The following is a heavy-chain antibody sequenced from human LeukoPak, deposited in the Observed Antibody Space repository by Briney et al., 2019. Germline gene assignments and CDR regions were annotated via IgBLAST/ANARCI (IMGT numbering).Heavy chain of an antibody. CDR2: ISSSSSYI. J-gene: IGHJ6*02. D-gene: IGHD4-23*01. Sequence: GGSLRLSCAASGFTFSSYSMNWVRQAPGKGLEWVSSISSSSSYIYYADSVKCRFTISRHNAKNSLYLQMNSMRAEDTAVYYCARGSAVGKKYGMDVWGQGTTVTVSS. CDR1: GFTFSSYS. V-gene: IGHV3-21*01. CDR3: ARGSAVGKKYGMDV.